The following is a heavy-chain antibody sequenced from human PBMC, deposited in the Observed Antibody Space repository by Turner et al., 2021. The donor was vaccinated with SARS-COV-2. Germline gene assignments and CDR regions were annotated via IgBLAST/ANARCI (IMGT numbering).Heavy chain of an antibody. D-gene: IGHD2-2*02. CDR1: GGTFSSNA. Sequence: QVQLVQSGAEVKKPGSSVKVSCKASGGTFSSNAINWVRQAPGQGPEWMGGIIPILGITNYAQKFQGRVTITADKSTSTAYMELSSLRSEDTAVYYCAREIPIQRGAFDIWGQGTMVTVSS. CDR2: IIPILGIT. V-gene: IGHV1-69*10. J-gene: IGHJ3*02. CDR3: AREIPIQRGAFDI.